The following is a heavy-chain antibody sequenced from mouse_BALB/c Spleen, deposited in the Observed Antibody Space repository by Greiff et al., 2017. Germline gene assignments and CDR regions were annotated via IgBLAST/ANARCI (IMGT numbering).Heavy chain of an antibody. CDR1: GFAFSSYD. Sequence: EVMLVESGGGLVKPGGSLKLSCAASGFAFSSYDMSWVRQTPEKRLEWVAYISSGGGSTYYPDTVKGRFTISRDNAKNTLYLQMSSLKSEDTAMYYCAKDGYYPGYFDYWGQGTTLTVSS. D-gene: IGHD2-3*01. V-gene: IGHV5-12-1*01. CDR2: ISSGGGST. J-gene: IGHJ2*01. CDR3: AKDGYYPGYFDY.